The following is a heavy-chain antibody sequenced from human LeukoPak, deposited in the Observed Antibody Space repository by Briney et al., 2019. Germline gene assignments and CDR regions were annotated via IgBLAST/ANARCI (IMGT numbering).Heavy chain of an antibody. D-gene: IGHD3-3*01. CDR3: ARHPYYAFWSGYYNWFDP. J-gene: IGHJ5*02. Sequence: SETLSLTRTVSGGSISSSSYYWGWIRQPPGKWLEWIGSIYYSGSTYYNPSLKRRVTISVDTSKNQFSPKLSSVPAADTAVYSCARHPYYAFWSGYYNWFDPWGQGTLVTVSS. CDR2: IYYSGST. CDR1: GGSISSSSYY. V-gene: IGHV4-39*01.